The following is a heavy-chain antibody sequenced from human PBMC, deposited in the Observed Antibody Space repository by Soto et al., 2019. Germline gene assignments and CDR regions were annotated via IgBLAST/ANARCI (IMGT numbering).Heavy chain of an antibody. CDR1: GFTFSSYA. CDR3: AKDPDDFWREVYYFDY. V-gene: IGHV3-23*01. D-gene: IGHD3-3*01. J-gene: IGHJ4*02. Sequence: EVQLLESGGGLVQPGGSLRISCAASGFTFSSYAMSWVRQAPGKGLEWVSAISGSGGSTYYADSGKGRFTISRDNYKNKLYLQLNRLRAEDTAVYYCAKDPDDFWREVYYFDYWGQGTLVTGSS. CDR2: ISGSGGST.